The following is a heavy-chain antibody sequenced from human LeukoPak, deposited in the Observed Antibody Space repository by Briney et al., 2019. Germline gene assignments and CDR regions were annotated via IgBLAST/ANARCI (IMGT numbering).Heavy chain of an antibody. V-gene: IGHV3-23*01. CDR1: GFTFRSHD. D-gene: IGHD6-19*01. Sequence: GGSLRLSCAASGFTFRSHDMSWVRQAPGKGLEWVSGISGSGGRTYYVDSVKGRFTISRDNSQNTLYLQINSLRAEDTAAYYCAKGGSGWGIIGYWGQGTLVTVSS. J-gene: IGHJ4*02. CDR3: AKGGSGWGIIGY. CDR2: ISGSGGRT.